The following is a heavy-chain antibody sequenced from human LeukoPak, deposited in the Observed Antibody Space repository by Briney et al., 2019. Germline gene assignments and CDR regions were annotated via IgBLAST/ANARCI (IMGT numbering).Heavy chain of an antibody. CDR2: ISAYNGNT. Sequence: ASVKVSCKASGYTFTSYGISWVRQAPGQGLEWMGWISAYNGNTTYAQKLQGRVTMTTDTSTSTAYMELRSLRSDDTAVYYCARDWKQLTPLDYWGQGTLVTVSS. D-gene: IGHD6-13*01. J-gene: IGHJ4*02. CDR1: GYTFTSYG. CDR3: ARDWKQLTPLDY. V-gene: IGHV1-18*01.